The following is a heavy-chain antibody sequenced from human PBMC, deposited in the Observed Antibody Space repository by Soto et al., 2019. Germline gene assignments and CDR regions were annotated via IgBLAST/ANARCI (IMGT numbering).Heavy chain of an antibody. D-gene: IGHD3-22*01. CDR2: VSRSGDNT. Sequence: PGGSMRLSCAASGFTFSSYAMSWVWQAPGEGLEWVSAVSRSGDNTYHADSVKGRFTFSRDNSKNTLYLQMNSLRVEDTAVYYCAKDFGHYDSSGYSDYWGQGTLVT. J-gene: IGHJ4*02. CDR3: AKDFGHYDSSGYSDY. CDR1: GFTFSSYA. V-gene: IGHV3-23*01.